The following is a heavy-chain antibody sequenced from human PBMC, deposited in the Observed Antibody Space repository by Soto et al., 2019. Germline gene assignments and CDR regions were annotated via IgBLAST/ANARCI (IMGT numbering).Heavy chain of an antibody. D-gene: IGHD3-22*01. J-gene: IGHJ6*02. CDR3: TRCGIRYHSIGSYLGIDGMAV. Sequence: QVQLVQSGAEVKKPESSVRVSCKASGGTFNSYAITWVRQAPGQGLEWMGGTIPMFSTTNYAEKFQGRVTLTADDYTNTDYMELRRLRYEDTAVYYCTRCGIRYHSIGSYLGIDGMAVWGQGTTVIVSS. CDR2: TIPMFSTT. CDR1: GGTFNSYA. V-gene: IGHV1-69*12.